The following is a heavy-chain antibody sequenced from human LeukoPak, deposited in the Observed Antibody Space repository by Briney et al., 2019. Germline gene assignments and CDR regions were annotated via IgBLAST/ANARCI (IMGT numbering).Heavy chain of an antibody. CDR1: GFPFTSYP. Sequence: GGSLRLSCAASGFPFTSYPMSWVRQAPGKGLGWVSTITGNAGSSYYLDAVQGRFTISRDNSKNTLHLQMNSLRAEDTALYYCARNNAFDIWGQGTVVTVSS. V-gene: IGHV3-23*01. CDR3: ARNNAFDI. CDR2: ITGNAGSS. J-gene: IGHJ3*02. D-gene: IGHD2/OR15-2a*01.